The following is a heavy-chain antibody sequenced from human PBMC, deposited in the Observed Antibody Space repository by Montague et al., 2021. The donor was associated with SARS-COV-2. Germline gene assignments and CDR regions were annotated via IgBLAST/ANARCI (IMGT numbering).Heavy chain of an antibody. V-gene: IGHV3-74*03. CDR1: GFTFSNHW. Sequence: SLRLSCAASGFTFSNHWMHWVRQPPGKGLVWVSRITTDATNTAYADSVKGRFTVSRDNAKNTLYLQMNSLRVEDTAVYYCARDKGAATPFDPWGQETLVPVSS. J-gene: IGHJ5*02. CDR3: ARDKGAATPFDP. CDR2: ITTDATNT. D-gene: IGHD4/OR15-4a*01.